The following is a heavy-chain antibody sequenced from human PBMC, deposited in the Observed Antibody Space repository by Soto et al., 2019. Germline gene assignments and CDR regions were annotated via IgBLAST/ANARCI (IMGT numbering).Heavy chain of an antibody. CDR1: GFTFSNAW. Sequence: GGSLRLSCAASGFTFSNAWMNWVRQAPGKGLEWVSHIKSIIDGGASDYAAPVKGRFTISRDDSKDTLYLQMNSLRTEDTAVYYCTTDDVIPIRGQGTMVTVSS. CDR2: IKSIIDGGAS. J-gene: IGHJ3*02. CDR3: TTDDVIPI. V-gene: IGHV3-15*01.